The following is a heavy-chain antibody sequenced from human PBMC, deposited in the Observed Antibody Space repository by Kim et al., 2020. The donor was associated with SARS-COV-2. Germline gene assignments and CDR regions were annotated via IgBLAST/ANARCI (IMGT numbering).Heavy chain of an antibody. CDR3: ANSYGSGSYYNF. V-gene: IGHV3-43*01. D-gene: IGHD3-10*01. J-gene: IGHJ4*02. CDR1: GFTFDDYT. CDR2: ISWDGGST. Sequence: GGSLRLSCAASGFTFDDYTMHWVRQAPGKGLEWVSLISWDGGSTYYADSVKGRFTISRDNSKNSLYLQMNSLRTEDTALYYCANSYGSGSYYNFWGQGT.